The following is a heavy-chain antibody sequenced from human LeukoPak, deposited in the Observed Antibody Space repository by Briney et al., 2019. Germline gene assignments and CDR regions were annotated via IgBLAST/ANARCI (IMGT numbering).Heavy chain of an antibody. CDR2: INYSGNT. V-gene: IGHV4-59*01. CDR1: AGSISSYY. CDR3: ARGGFGGVVEEAFYF. J-gene: IGHJ3*01. Sequence: RSETLSLTCTVTAGSISSYYWSWIRQPPGKGLEWIGYINYSGNTKYNPSLKSRVTMSIDTSKNQFSLKLSSVTAADTATYYCARGGFGGVVEEAFYFWGQGTMVTVSS. D-gene: IGHD3-3*01.